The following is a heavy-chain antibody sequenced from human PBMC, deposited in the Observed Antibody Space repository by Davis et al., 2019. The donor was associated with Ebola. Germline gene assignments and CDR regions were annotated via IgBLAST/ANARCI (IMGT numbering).Heavy chain of an antibody. V-gene: IGHV1-69*06. CDR2: IIPIVGTA. J-gene: IGHJ6*02. CDR1: GGTFSSYG. D-gene: IGHD2-15*01. Sequence: SVKVSCKASGGTFSSYGINWVRQAPGQGLEWMGEIIPIVGTANYAQKFQGRVTITADKSTSTAYMELSSLRSEDTAVYYCARYNLPLVVVAATFRSNYYYGMDVWGQGTTVTVSS. CDR3: ARYNLPLVVVAATFRSNYYYGMDV.